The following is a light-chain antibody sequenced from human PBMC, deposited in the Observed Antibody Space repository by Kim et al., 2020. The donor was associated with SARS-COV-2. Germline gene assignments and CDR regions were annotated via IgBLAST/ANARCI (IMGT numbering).Light chain of an antibody. Sequence: PGEQATLSCRASQSVSSSYLAWYQQKPGQPPRLLIYGASSRATGIPDRFSGSGSGTDFTLTISRLEPEDFAVYYCQQYGSSPPMYTFGQGTKLEI. J-gene: IGKJ2*01. CDR2: GAS. CDR3: QQYGSSPPMYT. V-gene: IGKV3-20*01. CDR1: QSVSSSY.